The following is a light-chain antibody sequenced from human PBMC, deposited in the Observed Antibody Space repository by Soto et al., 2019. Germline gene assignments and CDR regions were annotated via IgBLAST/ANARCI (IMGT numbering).Light chain of an antibody. CDR1: NIGSKS. Sequence: ELTQPPSVSVAPGKTARITCGGNNIGSKSVHWYQQKPGQAPVLVIYYDSDRPSGIPERFSGSNSGNTATLTISRVEAGDEADYYCQVWDSSSDPYVVFGGGTQLTVL. V-gene: IGLV3-21*04. CDR3: QVWDSSSDPYVV. CDR2: YDS. J-gene: IGLJ2*01.